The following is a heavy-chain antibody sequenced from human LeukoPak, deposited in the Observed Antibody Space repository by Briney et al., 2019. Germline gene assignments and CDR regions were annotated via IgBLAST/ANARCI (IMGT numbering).Heavy chain of an antibody. D-gene: IGHD3-9*01. CDR2: INPSGGST. CDR3: ARDRQNYDILTGPDY. Sequence: ASVKVSCKASGYTFTSYYMHWVRQAPGQGLEWMGIINPSGGSTSYAQKFQGRVTMTRDTSTSTVYMELSSLRSEDTAVYYCARDRQNYDILTGPDYWGQGTLVTVSS. J-gene: IGHJ4*02. V-gene: IGHV1-46*01. CDR1: GYTFTSYY.